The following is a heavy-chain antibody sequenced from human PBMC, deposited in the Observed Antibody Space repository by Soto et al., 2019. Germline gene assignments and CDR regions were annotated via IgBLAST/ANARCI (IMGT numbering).Heavy chain of an antibody. J-gene: IGHJ4*02. CDR2: ISSSSSTI. V-gene: IGHV3-48*01. CDR3: ARDSGYSYDDY. D-gene: IGHD5-18*01. CDR1: GFTFSSYS. Sequence: GGSLRLSCAASGFTFSSYSMNWVRQAPGKGLEWVSYISSSSSTIYYADSVKGRFTISRDNAKNSLYLQMNSLRAEDTAVYYCARDSGYSYDDYWGQGTLVTVSS.